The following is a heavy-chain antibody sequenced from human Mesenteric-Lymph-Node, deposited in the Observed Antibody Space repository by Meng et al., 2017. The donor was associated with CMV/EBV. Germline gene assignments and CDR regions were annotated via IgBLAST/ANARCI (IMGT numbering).Heavy chain of an antibody. CDR1: NGPISSYY. CDR2: IYHSGST. Sequence: SLTCTVSNGPISSYYWNWIRQPLGKGLEWIGSIYHSGSTNYNPSLKSRVTMSVDTSKNQFSLNLRSVTAADTAMYYCARVRGSSVVDYWGQGTLVTVSS. D-gene: IGHD6-6*01. V-gene: IGHV4-59*01. CDR3: ARVRGSSVVDY. J-gene: IGHJ4*01.